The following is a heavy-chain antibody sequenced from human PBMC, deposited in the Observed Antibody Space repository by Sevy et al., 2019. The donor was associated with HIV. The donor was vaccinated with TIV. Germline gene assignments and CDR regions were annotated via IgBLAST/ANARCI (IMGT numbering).Heavy chain of an antibody. CDR3: AGGYCDGGSGFQLDY. CDR2: VYYSGKT. D-gene: IGHD2-15*01. J-gene: IGHJ4*02. Sequence: SETLSLTCTVPGGALSRSDYYWGWIRQPPGKGLEWIGNVYYSGKTFYSPSLKSRVSISADTSKNQFSLKLSFVTAADTAVYYCAGGYCDGGSGFQLDYWGQGTLVTVSS. V-gene: IGHV4-39*01. CDR1: GGALSRSDYY.